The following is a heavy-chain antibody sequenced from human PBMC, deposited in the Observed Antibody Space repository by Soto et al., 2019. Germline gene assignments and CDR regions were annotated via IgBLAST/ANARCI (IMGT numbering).Heavy chain of an antibody. CDR1: GFIFSSYP. V-gene: IGHV3-23*01. Sequence: GGSLRLSCPVPGFIFSSYPISWVRQAPGKGLEWVSSISGSGGSTYYAYSVKGRFTISRDNSKSTVYLQMNSLRAEDTAVYYCAKATRGYSYAPYYFDYWGQGNQVTVSS. D-gene: IGHD5-18*01. J-gene: IGHJ4*02. CDR2: ISGSGGST. CDR3: AKATRGYSYAPYYFDY.